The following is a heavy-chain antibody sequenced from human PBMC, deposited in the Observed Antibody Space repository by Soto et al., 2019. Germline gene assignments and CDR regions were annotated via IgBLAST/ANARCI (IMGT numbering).Heavy chain of an antibody. D-gene: IGHD2-2*01. CDR2: ISGGGGST. Sequence: EVQLLESGGGLVQPGGSLRLSCAASEFTFSIYAMSWVRQAPGKGLEWVSAISGGGGSTYYADSVKGRFTISRDNSKNTLYLQMNSLRADDTAAYYLANTKFLVVPAANLACFDYWGQGTLVTVSS. V-gene: IGHV3-23*01. CDR1: EFTFSIYA. J-gene: IGHJ4*02. CDR3: ANTKFLVVPAANLACFDY.